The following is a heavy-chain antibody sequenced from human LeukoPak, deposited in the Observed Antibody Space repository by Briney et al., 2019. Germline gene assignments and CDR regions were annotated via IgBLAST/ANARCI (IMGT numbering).Heavy chain of an antibody. J-gene: IGHJ6*02. V-gene: IGHV3-30*18. CDR3: AKDTFPWGMDV. D-gene: IGHD2-21*01. CDR2: ISYDGSNK. Sequence: GGSLRLSCAASGFTFRSYGMHWVRQAPGKGLDWVAVISYDGSNKYYADSVKGRFTISRDNSKNTLYLQMNSLRAEDTAVYYCAKDTFPWGMDVWGQGTTVTVSS. CDR1: GFTFRSYG.